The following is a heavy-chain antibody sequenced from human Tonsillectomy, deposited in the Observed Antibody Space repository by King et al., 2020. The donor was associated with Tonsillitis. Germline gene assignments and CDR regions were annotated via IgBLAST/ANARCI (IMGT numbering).Heavy chain of an antibody. CDR2: INPNNGGT. CDR3: ARDLSRFDP. Sequence: EQLVQSGAEVKKPGASVKVSCKASGYTFTGYYIHWVRQAPGQGLEWMGWINPNNGGTNYAQNFQGRVTMTRDTSISTAYMELSRLSSDDTAFYYCARDLSRFDPWGQGTLVTVSS. CDR1: GYTFTGYY. V-gene: IGHV1-2*02. J-gene: IGHJ5*02. D-gene: IGHD3-9*01.